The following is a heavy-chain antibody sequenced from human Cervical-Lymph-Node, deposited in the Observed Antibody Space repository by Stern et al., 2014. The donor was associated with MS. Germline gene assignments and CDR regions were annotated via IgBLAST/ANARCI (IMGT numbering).Heavy chain of an antibody. V-gene: IGHV1-46*01. Sequence: VQLVQSGAEVKKPGASVTVPCKASGYTFTNFYMHWVRQAPGQGLEWMGLINPSYGDTIYAQDFQGGVKMTGDTSTTTVYMELSSLRSEDTAVYFCARETNGHFDYWGQGTLVTVSS. CDR1: GYTFTNFY. D-gene: IGHD2-8*01. J-gene: IGHJ4*02. CDR3: ARETNGHFDY. CDR2: INPSYGDT.